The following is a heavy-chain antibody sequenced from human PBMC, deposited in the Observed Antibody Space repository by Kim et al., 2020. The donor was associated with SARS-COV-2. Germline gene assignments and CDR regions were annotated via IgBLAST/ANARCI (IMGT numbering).Heavy chain of an antibody. CDR1: GYTFTGYY. D-gene: IGHD6-19*01. CDR3: ANSLVVAGISFDH. V-gene: IGHV1-2*06. Sequence: ASVKVSCKASGYTFTGYYIHWVRQAPGQGLEWMGRITSDSGGTNFAQNFQGRVTMTREPSISTAYMELSTLTSDDTSVYFCANSLVVAGISFDHWGQGTQVTVSS. J-gene: IGHJ4*02. CDR2: ITSDSGGT.